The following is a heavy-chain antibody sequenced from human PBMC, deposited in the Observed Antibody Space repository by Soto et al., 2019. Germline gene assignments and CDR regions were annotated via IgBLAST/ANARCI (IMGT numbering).Heavy chain of an antibody. CDR3: AKKGYYPSGKINLFDS. D-gene: IGHD3-10*01. V-gene: IGHV4-38-2*01. CDR1: GYSIDRDCY. CDR2: VDHSGRT. Sequence: SETLSRSYAVSGYSIDRDCYWGWIRQPPGKGLEWIGSVDHSGRTYYSPSLRSRLTIFIDTSKNQFSLRLTSVTAAGTAMYFCAKKGYYPSGKINLFDSWGPGTLVTVYS. J-gene: IGHJ4*02.